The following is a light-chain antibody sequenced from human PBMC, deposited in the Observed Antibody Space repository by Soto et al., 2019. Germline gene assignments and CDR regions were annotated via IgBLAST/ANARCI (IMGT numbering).Light chain of an antibody. CDR3: QQHGTSPRT. J-gene: IGKJ1*01. CDR2: DAS. CDR1: QSISSY. V-gene: IGKV3-11*01. Sequence: EIVLTQSPATLSLSPGERPTLSCRASQSISSYLAWYQQKPGQAPRLLIYDASNRATGIPARFSGSGSGTDFTLTISSLEPEDFAVYYCQQHGTSPRTFGHGTRWIS.